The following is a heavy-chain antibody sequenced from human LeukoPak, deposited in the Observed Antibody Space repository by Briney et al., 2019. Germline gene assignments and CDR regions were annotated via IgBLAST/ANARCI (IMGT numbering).Heavy chain of an antibody. CDR1: GGSFSGYY. V-gene: IGHV4-34*01. CDR2: INHSGST. Sequence: PSETLSLTCAVYGGSFSGYYWSWIRRPPGKGLEWIGEINHSGSTNYNPSLKSRVTISLDTSKNQFSLKLSSVTAADTAVYYCARVRGYCSGGSCLLYYFDYWGQGTLVTVS. D-gene: IGHD2-15*01. CDR3: ARVRGYCSGGSCLLYYFDY. J-gene: IGHJ4*02.